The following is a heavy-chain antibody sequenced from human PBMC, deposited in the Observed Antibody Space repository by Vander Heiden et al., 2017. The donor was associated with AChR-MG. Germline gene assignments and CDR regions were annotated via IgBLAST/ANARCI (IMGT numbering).Heavy chain of an antibody. J-gene: IGHJ6*02. CDR2: IYPGDSDT. CDR1: GYSFTSYW. D-gene: IGHD1-26*01. Sequence: EVQLLQSGAEVQKPGESLKISCNGSGYSFTSYWIGWVRQMPGKGLEWMGIIYPGDSDTRYSPSFQGQVTISADKSISTAYLQWSSLKASDTAMYYCARETVGATGHLISTYGMDVWGQGTTVTVSS. V-gene: IGHV5-51*01. CDR3: ARETVGATGHLISTYGMDV.